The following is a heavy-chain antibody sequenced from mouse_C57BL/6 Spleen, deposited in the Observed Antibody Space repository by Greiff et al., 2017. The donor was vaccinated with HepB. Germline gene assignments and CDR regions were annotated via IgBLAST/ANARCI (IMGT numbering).Heavy chain of an antibody. CDR1: GYTFTSYW. V-gene: IGHV1-52*01. J-gene: IGHJ1*03. D-gene: IGHD1-1*01. CDR2: IDPSDSET. CDR3: ARVITTVVATPGYFDV. Sequence: QVQLQQSGAELVRPGSSVKLSCKASGYTFTSYWMHWVKQRPIQGLEWIGNIDPSDSETHYNQKFKDKATLTVDKSSSTAYMQLSSLTSEDSAVYYCARVITTVVATPGYFDVWGTGTTVTVSS.